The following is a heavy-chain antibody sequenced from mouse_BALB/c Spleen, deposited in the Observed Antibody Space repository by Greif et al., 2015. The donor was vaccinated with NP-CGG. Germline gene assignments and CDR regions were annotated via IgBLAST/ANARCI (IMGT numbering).Heavy chain of an antibody. D-gene: IGHD2-14*01. J-gene: IGHJ2*01. CDR2: INPYNDGT. CDR1: GYAFTSYV. CDR3: ARSGYRYDGGFDY. Sequence: QLQESGPELVKPGASVKMSCMASGYAFTSYVMHWVKQKPGQGLEWIGYINPYNDGTKYNEKFKGKATLTLDKSSSTAYMELSSLTSEDSAVYYCARSGYRYDGGFDYWGQGTALTVSS. V-gene: IGHV1-14*01.